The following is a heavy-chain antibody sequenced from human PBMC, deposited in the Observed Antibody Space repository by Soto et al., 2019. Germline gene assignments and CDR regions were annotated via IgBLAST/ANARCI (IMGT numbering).Heavy chain of an antibody. V-gene: IGHV4-30-4*01. J-gene: IGHJ6*02. CDR3: ARGYYDSSGYYYQSGYYYGMDV. D-gene: IGHD3-22*01. CDR1: GGSISSGDYY. CDR2: IYYSGST. Sequence: QVQLQESGPGLVKPSQTLSLTCTVSGGSISSGDYYWSWIRQPPGKGLEWIGYIYYSGSTYYNPSLKSRVTISVDTSKNQFSLKLSSVTAADTAVYYCARGYYDSSGYYYQSGYYYGMDVWGQGTTVTVSS.